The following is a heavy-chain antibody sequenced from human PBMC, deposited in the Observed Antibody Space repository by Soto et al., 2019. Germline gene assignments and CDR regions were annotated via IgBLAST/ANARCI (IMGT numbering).Heavy chain of an antibody. CDR1: GYTLTSYG. CDR3: ATFYSHGWPRGNLDQ. CDR2: ISGYNGAT. V-gene: IGHV1-18*01. D-gene: IGHD6-19*01. J-gene: IGHJ4*02. Sequence: QLQLVQSGAEVKKPGASVKVSCKASGYTLTSYGISWVRQAPGQGLEWMGWISGYNGATNYAYKLQGRVTMTTDTSTSTAYMELRSLRPDDTAVYYCATFYSHGWPRGNLDQRGQGTLVTVSS.